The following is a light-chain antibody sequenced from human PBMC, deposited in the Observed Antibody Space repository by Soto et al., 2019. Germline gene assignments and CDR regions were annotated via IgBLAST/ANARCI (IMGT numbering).Light chain of an antibody. CDR3: RSYAGSKTVV. V-gene: IGLV2-8*01. CDR2: EVS. Sequence: QSALTQPPSASGSPGQSVTISCTGTSSDVGGYNYVSWYQQHPGKAPKLMIYEVSKRPSGVPDRFYGSKSGNTASLTVSGLQAEDEADSCGRSYAGSKTVVFGGGTKVTVL. CDR1: SSDVGGYNY. J-gene: IGLJ2*01.